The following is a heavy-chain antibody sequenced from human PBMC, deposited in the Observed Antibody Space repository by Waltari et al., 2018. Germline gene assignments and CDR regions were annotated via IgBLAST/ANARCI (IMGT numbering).Heavy chain of an antibody. J-gene: IGHJ5*01. V-gene: IGHV4-39*01. CDR1: GGSIFSSSYS. CDR2: ISISGII. CDR3: ARHRLAVAADWFDP. D-gene: IGHD6-19*01. Sequence: QLQLQESGPGLVKPSDTLSLTCIVSGGSIFSSSYSWGWIRQPPGKGPEWIGSISISGIIYDNPSLKRRATLSVDTSKNHFSLKLSSVTAADTAVYYCARHRLAVAADWFDPWGQGTLVTVSS.